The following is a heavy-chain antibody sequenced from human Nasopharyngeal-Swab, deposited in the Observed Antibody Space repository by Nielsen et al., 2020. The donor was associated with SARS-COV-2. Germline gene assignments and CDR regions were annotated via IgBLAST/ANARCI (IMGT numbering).Heavy chain of an antibody. D-gene: IGHD6-13*01. CDR1: GFTVSSNY. Sequence: GESLKISCAASGFTVSSNYMSWVRQAPGKGLEWVSVIYSGGSTYYADSVKGRFTISRDNSKNTLYLQMNSLRAEDTAVYYCASSGEQRLVPDYWGQGTLVTVSS. CDR3: ASSGEQRLVPDY. J-gene: IGHJ4*02. CDR2: IYSGGST. V-gene: IGHV3-66*01.